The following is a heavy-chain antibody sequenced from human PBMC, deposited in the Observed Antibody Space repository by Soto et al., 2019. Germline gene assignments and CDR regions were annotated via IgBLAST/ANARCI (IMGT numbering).Heavy chain of an antibody. CDR3: AKDTGPN. CDR2: LSTDGSTP. V-gene: IGHV3-30*07. Sequence: PGGSLRLSCAASGFIFGSYAMNWVRQVPGKGPEWVAVLSTDGSTPYYADSVRGRFTISRDNAKNSLYLQMNSLRAEDTAFYYCAKDTGPNWGQGTLVTVSS. J-gene: IGHJ4*02. CDR1: GFIFGSYA.